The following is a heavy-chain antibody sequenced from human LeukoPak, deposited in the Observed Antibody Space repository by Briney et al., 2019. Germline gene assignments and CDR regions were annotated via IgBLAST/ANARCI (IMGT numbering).Heavy chain of an antibody. Sequence: ASVKVSCKASGYTFTSYGISWVRQAPGQGLEWMGWISAYNGNTNYAQKLQGRVTMTTDTSTSTAYMELRSLRSDDTAVYYCARDRAGIAAAGSFDYWGQGTLVTVFS. CDR3: ARDRAGIAAAGSFDY. V-gene: IGHV1-18*01. J-gene: IGHJ4*02. D-gene: IGHD6-13*01. CDR1: GYTFTSYG. CDR2: ISAYNGNT.